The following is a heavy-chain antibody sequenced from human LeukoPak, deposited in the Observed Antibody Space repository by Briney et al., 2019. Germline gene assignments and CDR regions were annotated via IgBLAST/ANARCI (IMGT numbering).Heavy chain of an antibody. CDR1: GFTVSSNY. CDR3: ARDENYDSSGSLFDY. D-gene: IGHD3-22*01. V-gene: IGHV3-53*01. CDR2: IYSGGST. Sequence: PGGSLRLSCAASGFTVSSNYMSWVRQAPGKGLEWVSVIYSGGSTYYADSVKGRFTISRDNSKNTLYLQMNSLRAEDTAVYYCARDENYDSSGSLFDYWGQGTLVTVSS. J-gene: IGHJ4*02.